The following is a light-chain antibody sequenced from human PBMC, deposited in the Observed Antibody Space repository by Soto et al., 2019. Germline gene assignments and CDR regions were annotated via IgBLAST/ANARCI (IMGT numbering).Light chain of an antibody. CDR1: SSHVGSYDF. J-gene: IGLJ1*01. CDR3: CADAGSSRYV. V-gene: IGLV2-23*02. Sequence: QSALTQPASVSGSPGQSITISCTRSSSHVGSYDFVSWYQQHPGNAPKVLIYEVTKRPSGVSNRFSGSKSGNTASLTISGLQADDEADYYCCADAGSSRYVFGTGTKLTVL. CDR2: EVT.